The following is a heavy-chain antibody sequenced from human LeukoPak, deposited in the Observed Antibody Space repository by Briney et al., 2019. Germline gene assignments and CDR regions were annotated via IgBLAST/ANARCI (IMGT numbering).Heavy chain of an antibody. D-gene: IGHD4-17*01. CDR1: GFTFTNAW. V-gene: IGHV3-15*01. Sequence: GGSLRLSCAASGFTFTNAWMSWVRQAPGKGLEWVGHIKSKTDGGTSDYAAHVKGRFTISRDDSKDTLYLQMNSLNTEDIAVYFCATEYYGAYNYWGQGTLVTVSS. CDR2: IKSKTDGGTS. CDR3: ATEYYGAYNY. J-gene: IGHJ4*02.